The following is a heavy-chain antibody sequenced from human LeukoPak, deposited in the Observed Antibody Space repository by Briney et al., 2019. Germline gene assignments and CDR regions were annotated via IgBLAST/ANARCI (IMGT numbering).Heavy chain of an antibody. CDR1: GYTFISYG. Sequence: ASVKVSCKASGYTFISYGISWVRQAPGQGLEWMGWISAYNGNTNYAQKLQGRVTMTTDTSTSTAYMELRSLKSDDTAVYYCARARGYSGYAYFDYWGQGTLVTVSS. CDR2: ISAYNGNT. V-gene: IGHV1-18*01. D-gene: IGHD5-12*01. CDR3: ARARGYSGYAYFDY. J-gene: IGHJ4*02.